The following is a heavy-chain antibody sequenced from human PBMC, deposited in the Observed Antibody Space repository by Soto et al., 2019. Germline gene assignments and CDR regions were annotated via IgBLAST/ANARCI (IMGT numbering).Heavy chain of an antibody. J-gene: IGHJ4*02. Sequence: SGPTLVNPTQTLTLTCTFSGFSFTTAGVAVGWIRQTPGGALEWLTLIYYNDDRRFSPSLKTRLTITGDTSKNQVVLSLTNVDPGDTATYFCAHSDGGYEIIYFDFWGQGIPVTVS. V-gene: IGHV2-5*01. D-gene: IGHD5-12*01. CDR1: GFSFTTAGVA. CDR2: IYYNDDR. CDR3: AHSDGGYEIIYFDF.